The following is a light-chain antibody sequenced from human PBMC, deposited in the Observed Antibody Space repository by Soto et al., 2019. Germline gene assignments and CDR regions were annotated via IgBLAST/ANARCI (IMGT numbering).Light chain of an antibody. Sequence: EIVLTQSSATLSLSPGERATLSCRASQSVSSYLAWYQQKPGQAPRLLIYDASNRATGIPARFSGSGSGTDFTPTISSLEPEDFAVYYCQQRSNWPITFGQGTRLEIK. V-gene: IGKV3-11*01. CDR3: QQRSNWPIT. J-gene: IGKJ5*01. CDR1: QSVSSY. CDR2: DAS.